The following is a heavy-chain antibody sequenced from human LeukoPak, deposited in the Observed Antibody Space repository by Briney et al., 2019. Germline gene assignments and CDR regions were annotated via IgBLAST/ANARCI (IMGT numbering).Heavy chain of an antibody. CDR3: ASFNYDFWTH. CDR1: GGSLSDYY. J-gene: IGHJ4*02. CDR2: IYHSGST. Sequence: PSETLSLTCTVSGGSLSDYYWTWVRQPPGKRLEYIGSIYHSGSTGYNPSLKSRVSISVDKSKNQFSLTVSLVTAADTAVYYCASFNYDFWTHWGQGTLVTVSS. D-gene: IGHD3-3*01. V-gene: IGHV4-59*01.